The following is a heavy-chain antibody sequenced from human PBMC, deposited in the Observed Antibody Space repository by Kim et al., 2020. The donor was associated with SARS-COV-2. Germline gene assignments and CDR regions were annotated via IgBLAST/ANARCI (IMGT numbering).Heavy chain of an antibody. V-gene: IGHV4-59*08. J-gene: IGHJ4*02. Sequence: NPSLKSRVTISVDTSKNQFSLKLSSVTAADTAVYYCARQRAGIAAPDFDYWGQGTLVTVSS. D-gene: IGHD6-13*01. CDR3: ARQRAGIAAPDFDY.